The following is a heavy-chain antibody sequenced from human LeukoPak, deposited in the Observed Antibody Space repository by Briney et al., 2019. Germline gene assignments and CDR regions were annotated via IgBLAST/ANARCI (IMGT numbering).Heavy chain of an antibody. D-gene: IGHD2-15*01. CDR1: GYTFTSYA. V-gene: IGHV7-4-1*02. J-gene: IGHJ6*02. CDR2: INTNTGNP. CDR3: ASTYCSGGSCSLGNYYYYGMDV. Sequence: ASVKVSCKASGYTFTSYAMYWVRQAPGQGLEWMGWINTNTGNPTYAQGFTGRFVFSLDTSVSTAYLQISSLKAEDTAVYYCASTYCSGGSCSLGNYYYYGMDVWGQGTTVTVSS.